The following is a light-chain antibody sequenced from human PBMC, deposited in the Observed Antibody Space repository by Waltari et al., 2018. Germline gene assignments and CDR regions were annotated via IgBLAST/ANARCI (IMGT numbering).Light chain of an antibody. CDR2: EVN. J-gene: IGLJ2*01. Sequence: QSALTQPASMSGSPGQPNTISCTVTSRDGGSYDLVSWYQQHPGKAPKLIIYEVNKRPSGVSHRFSGSSSGNTASLTISGLQAEDEADYHCCSYAGNCTVVFGGGTKLTVL. CDR1: SRDGGSYDL. V-gene: IGLV2-23*02. CDR3: CSYAGNCTVV.